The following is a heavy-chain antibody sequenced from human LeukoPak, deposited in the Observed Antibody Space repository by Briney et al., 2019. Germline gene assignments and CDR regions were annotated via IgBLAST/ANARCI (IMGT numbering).Heavy chain of an antibody. CDR3: ARVGYCSSTSWPSPDELDV. D-gene: IGHD2-2*01. V-gene: IGHV3-21*01. CDR2: ISSSSSYI. J-gene: IGHJ6*02. Sequence: GGSLRLSCAASGFTFSSYSMNWVRQAPGKGLEWVSSISSSSSYIYYADSVKGRFTISRDNAKNSLYLQMNSLRAEDTAVYYWARVGYCSSTSWPSPDELDVWGQGTTVTVSS. CDR1: GFTFSSYS.